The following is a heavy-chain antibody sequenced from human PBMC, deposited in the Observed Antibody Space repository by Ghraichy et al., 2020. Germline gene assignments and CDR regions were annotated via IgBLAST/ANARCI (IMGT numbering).Heavy chain of an antibody. CDR2: IYYSGST. Sequence: SETLSLTCTVSGGSISSSSYYWGWIRQPPGKGLEWIVSIYYSGSTYYNPSLKSRVTISVDTSKNQFSLKLSSVTAADTAVYYCARKYLTLWFGETTGYFDYWGQGTWSPSPQ. D-gene: IGHD3-10*01. V-gene: IGHV4-39*01. CDR3: ARKYLTLWFGETTGYFDY. CDR1: GGSISSSSYY. J-gene: IGHJ4*02.